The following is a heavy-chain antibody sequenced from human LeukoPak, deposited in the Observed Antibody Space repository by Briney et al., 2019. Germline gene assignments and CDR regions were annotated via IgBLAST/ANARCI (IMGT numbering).Heavy chain of an antibody. V-gene: IGHV4-59*01. CDR3: AGVTGYMVEDYFDY. CDR2: IYYSGSA. J-gene: IGHJ4*02. Sequence: SETLSLTCAVHGGSFSGYYWSWIRQPPGKGLEWIGYIYYSGSANYHPSLKSRVTISVDTSKNRFSLRQSSVTAADTPVYYCAGVTGYMVEDYFDYWGQGTLVTVSS. D-gene: IGHD6-13*01. CDR1: GGSFSGYY.